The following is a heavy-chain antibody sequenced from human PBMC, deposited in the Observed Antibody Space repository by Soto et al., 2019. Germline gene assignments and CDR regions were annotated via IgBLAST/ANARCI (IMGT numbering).Heavy chain of an antibody. CDR3: ARVAYCGTPSCYGRAAFDI. Sequence: GGSLRLSCAASVFTFSSYWMHWVRQTPGTGLLWVSRITTDGSSTTYADSVKGRFTISRDNAKNTLYLQMNSLRAEDTAIYYCARVAYCGTPSCYGRAAFDIWGQGTMVTVSS. J-gene: IGHJ3*02. V-gene: IGHV3-74*01. CDR1: VFTFSSYW. CDR2: ITTDGSST. D-gene: IGHD2-2*01.